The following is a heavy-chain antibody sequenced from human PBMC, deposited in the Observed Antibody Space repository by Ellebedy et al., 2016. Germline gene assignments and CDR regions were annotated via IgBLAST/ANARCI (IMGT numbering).Heavy chain of an antibody. Sequence: GGSLRLSCAASGFTFDDYTMHWVRQAPGKGLEWVSLISWDGGSTYYADSVKGRFTISRDNSKNSLYLQMNSLRTEDTALYYCAKDIGSDSIRAYYYYGMDVWGQGTTVTVSS. D-gene: IGHD6-13*01. J-gene: IGHJ6*02. CDR2: ISWDGGST. V-gene: IGHV3-43*01. CDR3: AKDIGSDSIRAYYYYGMDV. CDR1: GFTFDDYT.